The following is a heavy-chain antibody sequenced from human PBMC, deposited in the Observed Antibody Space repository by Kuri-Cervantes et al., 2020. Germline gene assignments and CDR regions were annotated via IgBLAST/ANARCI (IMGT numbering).Heavy chain of an antibody. CDR2: ISSGSSSI. D-gene: IGHD3-3*01. J-gene: IGHJ4*02. Sequence: GGSLRLSCAASGFTFSSYGMHWVRQAPGKGLEWVSSISSGSSSIYFADSVKGRFTVSRDNAQNSLYLQMNGLRAEDTAVYYCALPYYDFWSGYYSKTDYWGQGTLVTVSS. V-gene: IGHV3-21*01. CDR3: ALPYYDFWSGYYSKTDY. CDR1: GFTFSSYG.